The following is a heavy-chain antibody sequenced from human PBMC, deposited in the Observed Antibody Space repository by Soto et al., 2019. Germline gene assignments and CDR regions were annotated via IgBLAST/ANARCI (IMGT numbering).Heavy chain of an antibody. CDR3: XXXXXLH. J-gene: IGHJ4*02. D-gene: IGHD3-16*01. V-gene: IGHV4-31*03. CDR2: IYYSGST. Sequence: QVQLQESGPGLVKPSQTLSLTCTVSGGSISSGGYYWSWIRQHPGKGLEWIGSIYYSGSTYYNPSLKSRVTISVDTSKNQFSLXLXXXXXXXXXXXXXXXXXLHWGQGTMVTVSS. CDR1: GGSISSGGYY.